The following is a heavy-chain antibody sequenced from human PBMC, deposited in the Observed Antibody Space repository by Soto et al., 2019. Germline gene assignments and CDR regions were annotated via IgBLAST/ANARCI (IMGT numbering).Heavy chain of an antibody. Sequence: SETLSLTCAVSGGRINSGGYSWSWIRQPPGKGLEWIGYIYHIGTTHYNPSLQGRVTISVDTSKNHFSLRLTSALAADTAVYYCARWSGSFFDSWGQGALVTVSS. V-gene: IGHV4-30-2*01. CDR1: GGRINSGGYS. J-gene: IGHJ4*02. D-gene: IGHD1-26*01. CDR3: ARWSGSFFDS. CDR2: IYHIGTT.